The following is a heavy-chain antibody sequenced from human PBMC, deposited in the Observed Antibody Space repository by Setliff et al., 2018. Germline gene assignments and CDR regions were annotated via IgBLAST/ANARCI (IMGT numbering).Heavy chain of an antibody. Sequence: GGSLRLSCAASGFTLRSYWMSWVRQAPGKGLEWVANIKEDGSETYYGGSAKGRFTISRDNAKNSLYLQMNSLSVEDTAVYYCVNSYRGYDDYPDYWGQGALVTVSS. CDR1: GFTLRSYW. CDR2: IKEDGSET. J-gene: IGHJ4*02. V-gene: IGHV3-7*03. CDR3: VNSYRGYDDYPDY. D-gene: IGHD3-16*02.